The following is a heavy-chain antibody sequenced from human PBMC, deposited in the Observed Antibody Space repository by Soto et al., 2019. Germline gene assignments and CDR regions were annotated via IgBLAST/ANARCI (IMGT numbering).Heavy chain of an antibody. J-gene: IGHJ6*02. V-gene: IGHV1-69*13. CDR2: IIPMFGTP. D-gene: IGHD1-1*01. CDR1: GVTFSNYA. Sequence: SVKVSCKASGVTFSNYAISWVRQAPGQGLVWMGGIIPMFGTPNYAQKFQGRVTITADESTRTAYLELSSLRSEDTAVYYCARDRNVATTRVDYYYGMDVWGQGTTVTVSS. CDR3: ARDRNVATTRVDYYYGMDV.